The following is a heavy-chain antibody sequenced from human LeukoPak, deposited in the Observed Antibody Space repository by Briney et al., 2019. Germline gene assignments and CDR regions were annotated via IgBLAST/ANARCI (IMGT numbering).Heavy chain of an antibody. D-gene: IGHD4-17*01. Sequence: AGGSLRLSCAASGFTVSSNYMSWVRQAPGKGLEWVSVIYSGGSTYYADSVKGRFTISRDNSKNTLYLQMNSLRAEDTAVYYCARVQPMTTVITYYYYGMDVWGQGTTVTVSS. V-gene: IGHV3-53*01. CDR3: ARVQPMTTVITYYYYGMDV. CDR2: IYSGGST. CDR1: GFTVSSNY. J-gene: IGHJ6*02.